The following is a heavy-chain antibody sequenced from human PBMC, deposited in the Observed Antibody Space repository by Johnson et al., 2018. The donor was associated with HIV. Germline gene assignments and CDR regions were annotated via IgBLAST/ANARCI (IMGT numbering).Heavy chain of an antibody. CDR1: GFTVSSNY. V-gene: IGHV3-66*01. Sequence: VQLVESGGGLVQPGGSLRLSCAASGFTVSSNYMSWVRQGPGKGLEWVSVINSGGDTYYADSVRGRFTISRDNAKNSLYLQMNSLRAEDTAVYYCATTRWSDTDPFDIWGQGTMVTVSS. CDR3: ATTRWSDTDPFDI. D-gene: IGHD3-3*01. J-gene: IGHJ3*02. CDR2: INSGGDT.